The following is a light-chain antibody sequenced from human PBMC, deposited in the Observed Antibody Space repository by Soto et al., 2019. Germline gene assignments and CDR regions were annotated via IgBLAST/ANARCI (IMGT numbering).Light chain of an antibody. V-gene: IGKV3-15*01. CDR1: QSLSDN. J-gene: IGKJ1*01. Sequence: ILLTQSPDTPTVSPGETVTLSCRPSQSLSDNLAWYQQKPRQPPRLLILRASTRASGIPARFSGGGSGTEFTLTIIRLQSEDFAVYYCQQYGNWPPWTCGPGTRVDIK. CDR3: QQYGNWPPWT. CDR2: RAS.